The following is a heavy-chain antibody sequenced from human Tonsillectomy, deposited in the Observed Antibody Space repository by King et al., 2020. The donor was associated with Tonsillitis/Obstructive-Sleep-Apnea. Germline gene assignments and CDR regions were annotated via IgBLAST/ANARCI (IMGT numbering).Heavy chain of an antibody. V-gene: IGHV3-21*01. CDR3: ARAGSGWYNY. D-gene: IGHD6-19*01. Sequence: QLVQSGGGLVKPGGSLRLSCAASGFTFSSYSMNWVRQAPGKGLEWVSSISSSSSYIYYADSVKGRFTISRDNAKNSLYLQMNSLRAEDTAVHYCARAGSGWYNYWGQGTLVTVSS. J-gene: IGHJ4*02. CDR1: GFTFSSYS. CDR2: ISSSSSYI.